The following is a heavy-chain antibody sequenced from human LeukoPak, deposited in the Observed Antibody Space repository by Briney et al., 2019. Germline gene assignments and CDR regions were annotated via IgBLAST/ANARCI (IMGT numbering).Heavy chain of an antibody. D-gene: IGHD6-19*01. CDR2: ISGSGGST. CDR3: AKDSKWLVRH. CDR1: GSTFSSYA. V-gene: IGHV3-23*01. Sequence: GALRLSCAASGSTFSSYAMSWVRQAPGKGLEWVSAISGSGGSTYYADSVKGRFTIPRDNSKNTLYLQMNSLRAEDTAVYYCAKDSKWLVRHWGQGTLVTVSS. J-gene: IGHJ4*02.